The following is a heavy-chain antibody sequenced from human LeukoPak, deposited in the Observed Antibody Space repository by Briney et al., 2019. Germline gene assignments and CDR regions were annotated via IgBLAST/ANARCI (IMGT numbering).Heavy chain of an antibody. V-gene: IGHV4-59*01. Sequence: SETLSLTCTVSGDSISRYYWSWIRQPPGKGLEWIGYIYYRGSTKYNPSLKTRVSISVDTSRNQFSLKLSYVTAADTAVYYCARDQGTYYHFWSGTNRDYYYYYMDVWGKGTTVTVSS. CDR3: ARDQGTYYHFWSGTNRDYYYYYMDV. J-gene: IGHJ6*03. CDR1: GDSISRYY. D-gene: IGHD3-3*01. CDR2: IYYRGST.